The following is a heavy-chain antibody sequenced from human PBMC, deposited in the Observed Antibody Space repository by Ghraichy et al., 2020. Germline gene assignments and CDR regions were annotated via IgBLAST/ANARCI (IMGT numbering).Heavy chain of an antibody. CDR2: INAGNGNT. D-gene: IGHD2-2*01. V-gene: IGHV1-3*01. J-gene: IGHJ5*02. CDR3: ARDRATDIVVVPAAKGPRTRWFDP. CDR1: GYTFTSYA. Sequence: ASVKVSCKASGYTFTSYAMHWVRQAPGQRLEWMGWINAGNGNTKYSQKFQGRVTITRDTSASTAYMELSSLRSEDTAVYYCARDRATDIVVVPAAKGPRTRWFDPWGQGTLVTVSS.